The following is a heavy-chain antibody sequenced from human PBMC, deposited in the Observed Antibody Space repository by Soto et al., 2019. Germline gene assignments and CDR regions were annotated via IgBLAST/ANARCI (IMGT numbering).Heavy chain of an antibody. J-gene: IGHJ6*02. CDR1: GYSFSNYW. Sequence: PGESLKISCKGYGYSFSNYWIGWVRQMPGKGLEWMGIIYPGDSDTRYSPSFEGQVSISADKSISTAYLQWSSLKASDTAIYYCARGDSTPYYYYGMDVWGQGTTVIVSS. D-gene: IGHD3-10*01. CDR3: ARGDSTPYYYYGMDV. V-gene: IGHV5-51*01. CDR2: IYPGDSDT.